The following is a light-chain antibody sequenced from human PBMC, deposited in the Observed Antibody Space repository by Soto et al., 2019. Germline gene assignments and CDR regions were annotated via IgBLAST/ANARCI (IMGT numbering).Light chain of an antibody. CDR1: SSDVGGFEY. V-gene: IGLV2-14*01. CDR2: GVT. Sequence: QSVLSQPASVSGSPGQSITISCTGTSSDVGGFEYVSWYHHQPGKAPKLIIYGVTTRPSGISDRFSASKSGLTASLTISGLQPEDEADYYCSSFTSDRIYVFGPGTKV. J-gene: IGLJ1*01. CDR3: SSFTSDRIYV.